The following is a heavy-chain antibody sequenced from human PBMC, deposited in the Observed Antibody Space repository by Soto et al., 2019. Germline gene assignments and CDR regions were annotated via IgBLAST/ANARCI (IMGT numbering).Heavy chain of an antibody. Sequence: GGSLRLSCSASGFAFSSYAMHWVRQAPGKGLEYVSAISGNGGSTYYADSVKGRFTISRDNSKNTLYLQMSSLRAEDTAVYYCVTPIVPAAHYYYYGMDVWGQGTTVTVSS. CDR1: GFAFSSYA. CDR2: ISGNGGST. V-gene: IGHV3-64D*06. D-gene: IGHD2-2*01. CDR3: VTPIVPAAHYYYYGMDV. J-gene: IGHJ6*02.